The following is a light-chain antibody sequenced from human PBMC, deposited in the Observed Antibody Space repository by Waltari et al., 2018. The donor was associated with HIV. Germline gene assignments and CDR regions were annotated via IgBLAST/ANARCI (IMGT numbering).Light chain of an antibody. CDR1: QSVSKY. Sequence: EIVLTQSPATLSLSPGERATLPCRASQSVSKYLAWYQQNPGQAPRLLIYDASNRATGIPARFSGSGSGTDFTLTISSLAPEDFAVYYCQQRSNWPPMYTFGQGTKLEIK. CDR3: QQRSNWPPMYT. V-gene: IGKV3-11*01. J-gene: IGKJ2*01. CDR2: DAS.